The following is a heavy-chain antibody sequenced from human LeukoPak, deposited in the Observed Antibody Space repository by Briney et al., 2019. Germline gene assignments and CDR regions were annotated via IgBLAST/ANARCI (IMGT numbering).Heavy chain of an antibody. D-gene: IGHD7-27*01. CDR1: GFTFDDHG. V-gene: IGHV3-9*01. J-gene: IGHJ4*02. Sequence: GGSLRLSCAASGFTFDDHGMHWVRQAPGKGLEWVSGIGWSSGIIGYADSVKGRFTISRDNAKNSLYLQMNSLRAEDTAVYYCARDRGPGDLDYWGQGTLVTVSS. CDR2: IGWSSGII. CDR3: ARDRGPGDLDY.